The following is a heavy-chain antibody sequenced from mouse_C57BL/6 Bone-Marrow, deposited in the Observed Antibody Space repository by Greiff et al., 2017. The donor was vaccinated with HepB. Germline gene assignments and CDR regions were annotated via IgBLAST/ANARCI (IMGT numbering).Heavy chain of an antibody. CDR3: APVYGNYPFDY. V-gene: IGHV1-64*01. CDR1: GYTFTSYW. D-gene: IGHD2-1*01. Sequence: VQLQQPGAELVKPGASVKLSCKASGYTFTSYWMHWVKQRPGQGLEWIGMIHPNSGSTNYNEKFKSKATLTVDKSTSTAYMQLSSLTSEDSAVYYCAPVYGNYPFDYWGQGTTLTVSS. CDR2: IHPNSGST. J-gene: IGHJ2*01.